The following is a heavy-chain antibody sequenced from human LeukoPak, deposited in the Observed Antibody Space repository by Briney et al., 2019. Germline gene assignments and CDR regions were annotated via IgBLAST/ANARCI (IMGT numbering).Heavy chain of an antibody. Sequence: ASVKVSCKASGYTFTGYYMHWVRQAPGQGLEWMGWINPNSGGTNYAQKFQGRVTMTRDTSISTAYMELSRLISDDTAVYYCASAPAEYYYGSGSYYNVWGQGTLVTVSS. CDR2: INPNSGGT. D-gene: IGHD3-10*01. J-gene: IGHJ4*02. V-gene: IGHV1-2*02. CDR1: GYTFTGYY. CDR3: ASAPAEYYYGSGSYYNV.